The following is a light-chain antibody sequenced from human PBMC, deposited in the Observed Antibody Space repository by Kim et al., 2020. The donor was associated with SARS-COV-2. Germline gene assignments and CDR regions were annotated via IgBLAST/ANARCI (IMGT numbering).Light chain of an antibody. CDR1: RDIRIY. Sequence: ASVGDPVTITCRASRDIRIYLAWFQQKPGKAPKSLIYGASSFEGGVPSKFSGSGSGTHFTLTINNVQPEDSATYYCHHYDEYPITFGQGTRLEIK. J-gene: IGKJ5*01. V-gene: IGKV1-16*02. CDR3: HHYDEYPIT. CDR2: GAS.